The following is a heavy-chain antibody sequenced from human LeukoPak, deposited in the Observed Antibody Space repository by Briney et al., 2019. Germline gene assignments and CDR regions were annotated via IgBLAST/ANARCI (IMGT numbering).Heavy chain of an antibody. CDR2: IIPIFGTA. J-gene: IGHJ3*02. Sequence: SVKVSCKASGGTFSSYAISWVRQAPGQGLEWMGGIIPIFGTANYAQKFQGRVTITADESTSTAYMELSSLRSEDTAVYYCARDAPGVVNAGGAFGIWGQGTMVTVSS. D-gene: IGHD3-10*01. CDR1: GGTFSSYA. CDR3: ARDAPGVVNAGGAFGI. V-gene: IGHV1-69*13.